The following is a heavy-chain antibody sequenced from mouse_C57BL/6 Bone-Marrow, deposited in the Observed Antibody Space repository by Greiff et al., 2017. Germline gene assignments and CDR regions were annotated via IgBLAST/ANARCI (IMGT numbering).Heavy chain of an antibody. V-gene: IGHV3-6*01. J-gene: IGHJ2*01. CDR2: ISYDGSN. CDR3: ARGGYYDYDKNYYFDY. CDR1: GYSITSGYY. D-gene: IGHD2-4*01. Sequence: EVQLVESGPGLVKPSQSLSLTCSVPGYSITSGYYWNWLRQFPGNKLEWMGYISYDGSNNYNPSLKNRISITRDTSKNQFFLKLNSVTTEDTATYYCARGGYYDYDKNYYFDYWGQGTTLTVSS.